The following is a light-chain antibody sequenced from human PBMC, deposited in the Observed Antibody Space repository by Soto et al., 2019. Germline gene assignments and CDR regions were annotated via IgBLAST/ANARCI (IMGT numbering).Light chain of an antibody. CDR3: QQYGNPPPYS. V-gene: IGKV3-20*01. CDR2: GAS. J-gene: IGKJ2*03. CDR1: QSVSRSL. Sequence: IVLTQSPGTLSLSPGERATLSCRASQSVSRSLLAWYQQKPGQAPRLLIYGASTRATGIADRFSGSGSGTDFTLTISRLEPEDFAVYYCQQYGNPPPYSFGQGTKLEF.